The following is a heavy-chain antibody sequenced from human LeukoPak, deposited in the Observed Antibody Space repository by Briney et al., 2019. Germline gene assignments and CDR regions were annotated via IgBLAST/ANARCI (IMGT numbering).Heavy chain of an antibody. CDR1: GGSISSGDYY. CDR3: ASLYGSGSYTYNWFDP. V-gene: IGHV4-30-4*01. J-gene: IGHJ5*02. Sequence: SETLSLTRTVSGGSISSGDYYWSWIRQPPGKGLEWIGYIYYSGSTYYNPSLKSRVTISVDTSKNQFSLKLSSVTAADTAVYYCASLYGSGSYTYNWFDPWGQGTLVTVSS. D-gene: IGHD3-10*01. CDR2: IYYSGST.